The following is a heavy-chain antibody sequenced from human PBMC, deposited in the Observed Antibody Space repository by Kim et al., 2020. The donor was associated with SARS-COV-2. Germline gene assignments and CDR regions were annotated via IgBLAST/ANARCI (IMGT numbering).Heavy chain of an antibody. V-gene: IGHV4-39*01. J-gene: IGHJ5*02. D-gene: IGHD3-10*01. CDR1: GGSISSSSYY. CDR3: ARGGGSPHGSGSYYNGGRFDP. CDR2: IYYSGST. Sequence: SETLSLTCTVSGGSISSSSYYWGWIRQPPGKGLEWIGSIYYSGSTYYNPSLKSRVTISVDTSKNQFSLKLSSVTAADTAVYYCARGGGSPHGSGSYYNGGRFDPWGQGTLVTVSS.